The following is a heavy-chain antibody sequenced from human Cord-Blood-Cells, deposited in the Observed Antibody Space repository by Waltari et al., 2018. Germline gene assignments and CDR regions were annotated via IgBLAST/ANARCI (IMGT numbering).Heavy chain of an antibody. Sequence: QLQLQESGPGLVKPSETLSLTCTVSGGSISSSSYYWGWIRQPPGKGRDWIGSIYYSGSTYYNPSLKSRVTISVDTSKNQFSLKLSSVTAADTAVYYCASPIYDSSGYYFDYWGQGTLVTVSS. D-gene: IGHD3-22*01. CDR3: ASPIYDSSGYYFDY. J-gene: IGHJ4*02. CDR1: GGSISSSSYY. CDR2: IYYSGST. V-gene: IGHV4-39*01.